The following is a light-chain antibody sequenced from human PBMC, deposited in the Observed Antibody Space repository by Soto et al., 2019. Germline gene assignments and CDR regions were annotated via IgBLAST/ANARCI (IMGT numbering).Light chain of an antibody. V-gene: IGKV1-5*01. CDR2: DAS. Sequence: DIQMTQSPCTLSASLGDRATTTCRASQSSSRWVAWYQQKPGKAPKLLIYDASSLESGVPSRFSGSGSGTEFTLTISRLQPDDFATYYCQQYNSYWTFGQGTKVDIK. CDR3: QQYNSYWT. J-gene: IGKJ1*01. CDR1: QSSSRW.